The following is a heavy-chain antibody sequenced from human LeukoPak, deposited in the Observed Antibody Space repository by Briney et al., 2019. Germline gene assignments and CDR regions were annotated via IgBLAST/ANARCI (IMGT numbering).Heavy chain of an antibody. V-gene: IGHV3-30*04. CDR3: ARLREIPVFGVVTKSTSYFDY. D-gene: IGHD3-3*01. CDR1: GFTFSSYA. J-gene: IGHJ4*02. CDR2: ISYDGSNK. Sequence: GGSLRLSCAASGFTFSSYAMHWVRQAPGKGLEWVAVISYDGSNKYYADSVKGRFTISRDDAKNSLYLQMNSLRAEDTAVYYCARLREIPVFGVVTKSTSYFDYWGQGTLVTVSS.